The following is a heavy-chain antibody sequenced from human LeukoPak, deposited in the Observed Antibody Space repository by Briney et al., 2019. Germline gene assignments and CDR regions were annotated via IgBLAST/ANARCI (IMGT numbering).Heavy chain of an antibody. CDR3: ARARCSSTSCYISDGAFDI. CDR1: GGSFSGYY. V-gene: IGHV4-38-2*01. CDR2: IYQSGST. Sequence: SETPSLTCAVYGGSFSGYYWGWIRQPPGKGLEWIGSIYQSGSTYYNPSLKSRVTISVDTSKNRFSLKLSSVTAADTAVYYCARARCSSTSCYISDGAFDIWGQGTMVTVSS. J-gene: IGHJ3*02. D-gene: IGHD2-2*02.